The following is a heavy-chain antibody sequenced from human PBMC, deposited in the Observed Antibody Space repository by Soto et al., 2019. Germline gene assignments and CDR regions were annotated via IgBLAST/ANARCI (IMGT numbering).Heavy chain of an antibody. J-gene: IGHJ4*02. Sequence: EVQLLESGGGLVQPGGSLRLSCAASGFTFSSYAMSWVRQAPGKGLEWVSAISGSGGSTYYADSVKGRFTISRDNSKNTRYMQMNSLRAEDTAVYYCAPHLWFGELYYWGQGTLVTVSS. CDR1: GFTFSSYA. CDR3: APHLWFGELYY. CDR2: ISGSGGST. D-gene: IGHD3-10*01. V-gene: IGHV3-23*01.